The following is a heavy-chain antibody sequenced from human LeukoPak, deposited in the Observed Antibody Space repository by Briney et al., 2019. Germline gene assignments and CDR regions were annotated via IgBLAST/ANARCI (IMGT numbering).Heavy chain of an antibody. CDR2: SSGSGGST. D-gene: IGHD5-12*01. CDR3: AKSASGGYVDGVDH. CDR1: GFTLSSYA. V-gene: IGHV3-23*01. Sequence: GGSLRPSCAASGFTLSSYAMSWVRQAPGKGLEWVSASSGSGGSTYYADSVKGRFTISRDNSKNTLYLQMNSLRAEDTAVYYCAKSASGGYVDGVDHWGQGTLVTVSS. J-gene: IGHJ4*02.